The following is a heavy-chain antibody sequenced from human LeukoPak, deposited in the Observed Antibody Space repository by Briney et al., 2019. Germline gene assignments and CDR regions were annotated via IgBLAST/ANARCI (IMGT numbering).Heavy chain of an antibody. V-gene: IGHV3-30*02. Sequence: GGSLRLSCAASGFTFSSYEMNWVRQAPGKGLEWVAFIRYDGSNKYYADSVKGRFTISRDNSKNTLYLQMNSLRAEDTAVYYCAKGATRGYSSSLGYGGQGTLVTVSS. J-gene: IGHJ4*02. CDR3: AKGATRGYSSSLGY. CDR1: GFTFSSYE. CDR2: IRYDGSNK. D-gene: IGHD6-13*01.